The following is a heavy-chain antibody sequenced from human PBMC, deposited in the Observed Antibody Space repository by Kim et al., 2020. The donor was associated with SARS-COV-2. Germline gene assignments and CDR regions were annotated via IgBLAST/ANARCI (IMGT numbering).Heavy chain of an antibody. Sequence: GGSLTLSCAASGFTFSSYWMSWVRQAPGKGLEWVANIKQDGNEKYYVDSVKGRFSISRDNAQDSLYLQMNSLRDDDTAVYYCARDRSRSAGSTSFVDYWGQGTLVTVSS. V-gene: IGHV3-7*01. J-gene: IGHJ4*02. CDR2: IKQDGNEK. CDR3: ARDRSRSAGSTSFVDY. D-gene: IGHD2-2*01. CDR1: GFTFSSYW.